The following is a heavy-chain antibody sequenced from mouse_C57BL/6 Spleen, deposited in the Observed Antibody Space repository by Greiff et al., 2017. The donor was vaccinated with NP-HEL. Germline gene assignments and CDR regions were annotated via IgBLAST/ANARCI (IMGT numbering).Heavy chain of an antibody. J-gene: IGHJ2*01. CDR3: ARARTTVVAPGYFDY. CDR1: GYTFTSYT. D-gene: IGHD1-1*01. CDR2: INPSSGYT. Sequence: QVQLQQSGAELARPGDSVKMSCTASGYTFTSYTMHWVKQRPGKGLEWIGYINPSSGYTKYNQKFKDKATLTADKSSSTAYMQLSSLTSEDSAVDYCARARTTVVAPGYFDYWGQGTTLTVSS. V-gene: IGHV1-4*01.